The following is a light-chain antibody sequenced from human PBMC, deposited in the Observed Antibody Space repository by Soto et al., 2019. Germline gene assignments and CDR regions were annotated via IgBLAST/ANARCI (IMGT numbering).Light chain of an antibody. CDR3: QQYHLYWT. J-gene: IGKJ1*01. CDR1: QPISDW. CDR2: KAS. V-gene: IGKV1-5*03. Sequence: DIQMTQSPSTLPASVGDRVTITCRASQPISDWLAWYQQKPGKVPKLLIYKASSLESGVPSRFRGSGSGPQFSLTISTLQPDDFATYYCQQYHLYWTFGQGTKVDIK.